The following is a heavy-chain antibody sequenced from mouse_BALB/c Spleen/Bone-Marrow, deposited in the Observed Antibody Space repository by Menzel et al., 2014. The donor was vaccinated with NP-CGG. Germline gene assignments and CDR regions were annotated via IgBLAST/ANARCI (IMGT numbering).Heavy chain of an antibody. V-gene: IGHV1-82*01. CDR1: GYAFSSSW. CDR2: IYPGDGDT. D-gene: IGHD2-1*01. J-gene: IGHJ1*01. Sequence: QVQLQQSGPELVKPGASVKISCKASGYAFSSSWMNWVKQRPGQGLEWVGRIYPGDGDTNYNGKFKGKATLTADKYSSTAYMQLSSLTSVDSAVYFCARHAYGNSYWYFDVWGAGTTVTVSS. CDR3: ARHAYGNSYWYFDV.